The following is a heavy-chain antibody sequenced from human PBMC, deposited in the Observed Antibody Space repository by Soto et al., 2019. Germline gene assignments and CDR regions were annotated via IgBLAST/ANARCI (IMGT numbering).Heavy chain of an antibody. D-gene: IGHD3-22*01. J-gene: IGHJ6*02. Sequence: SCLKSVNHTQTLTLTCPISGFSLITRGLFVSWIRQPPGKALDWLALIDWDDDKYYSTSLKTRLTISKDTSKNQVVLTMTNMDPVDTATYYCARIPGRNYYDSSGYPFYYYGMDGWGQGTTVTVSS. CDR3: ARIPGRNYYDSSGYPFYYYGMDG. CDR2: IDWDDDK. CDR1: GFSLITRGLF. V-gene: IGHV2-70*01.